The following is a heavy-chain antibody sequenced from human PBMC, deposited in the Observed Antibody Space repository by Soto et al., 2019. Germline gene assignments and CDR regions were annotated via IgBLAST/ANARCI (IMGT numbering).Heavy chain of an antibody. CDR3: ARRTYSSSYTHDY. V-gene: IGHV5-51*03. CDR1: GYSFTSYW. D-gene: IGHD6-13*01. Sequence: EVQLVQSGAEVKKPGESLKISCKGSGYSFTSYWIGWVRQVPGKGLEWMGIIYPGDSDITYSPSFQGQVTISADKSISTASLQWSSLKASDTAMYYCARRTYSSSYTHDYWGQGTLVTVPS. CDR2: IYPGDSDI. J-gene: IGHJ4*02.